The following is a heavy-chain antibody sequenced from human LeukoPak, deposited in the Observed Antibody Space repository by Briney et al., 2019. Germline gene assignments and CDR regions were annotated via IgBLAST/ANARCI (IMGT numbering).Heavy chain of an antibody. CDR2: IYYSGST. Sequence: SETLSLTCAVYGGSFSGYYWSWIRQPPGKGLEWIGYIYYSGSTNYNPSLKSRVTISVDTSKNQFSLKLSSVTAADTAVYYCATGSSSWYDYYYYGMDVWGQGTTVTVSS. CDR1: GGSFSGYY. D-gene: IGHD6-13*01. J-gene: IGHJ6*02. V-gene: IGHV4-59*01. CDR3: ATGSSSWYDYYYYGMDV.